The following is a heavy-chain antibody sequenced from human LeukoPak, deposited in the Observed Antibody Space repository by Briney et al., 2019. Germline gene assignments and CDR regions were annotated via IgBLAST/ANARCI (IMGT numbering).Heavy chain of an antibody. D-gene: IGHD6-19*01. CDR1: GYSFTSYW. V-gene: IGHV5-51*01. CDR3: ARRGYASDWYWFDP. Sequence: SGESLKISCKGSGYSFTSYWIAWVRQMPGKGLEWMGTIYPGDSDTRYSPSFQGQVTISVDKSINTAYLQWSSLKASDTAIYYCARRGYASDWYWFDPWGQGTLVTVSS. J-gene: IGHJ5*02. CDR2: IYPGDSDT.